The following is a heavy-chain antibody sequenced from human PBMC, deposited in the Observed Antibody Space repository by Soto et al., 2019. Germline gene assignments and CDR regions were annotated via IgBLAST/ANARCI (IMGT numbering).Heavy chain of an antibody. J-gene: IGHJ6*03. CDR1: GGSISSGGYY. CDR3: ARRREGYCTSSSCYVDYYYYMDV. V-gene: IGHV4-31*03. D-gene: IGHD2-2*01. CDR2: IYYSGST. Sequence: SETLSLTCTVSGGSISSGGYYWSWIRQHPGKGLEWIGYIYYSGSTYYNPSLKSRVTISVDTSKNQLSLKLSSVIAADTAVYYCARRREGYCTSSSCYVDYYYYMDVWGKGTTVTVSS.